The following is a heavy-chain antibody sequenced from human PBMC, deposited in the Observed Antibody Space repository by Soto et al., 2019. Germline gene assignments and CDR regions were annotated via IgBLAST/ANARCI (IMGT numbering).Heavy chain of an antibody. J-gene: IGHJ4*01. D-gene: IGHD3-10*01. V-gene: IGHV4-59*01. Sequence: QVQLQESGPGLVKPSATLSLTCSVSGASMSDYYGCWIRQPPGRGLEHIGYVYSSGSTNYNTSLKSRVTISVDTSNNQFSLKLTSVTAADTAIYYCARSGHIFRGVVWGQGILVTVSS. CDR2: VYSSGST. CDR1: GASMSDYY. CDR3: ARSGHIFRGVV.